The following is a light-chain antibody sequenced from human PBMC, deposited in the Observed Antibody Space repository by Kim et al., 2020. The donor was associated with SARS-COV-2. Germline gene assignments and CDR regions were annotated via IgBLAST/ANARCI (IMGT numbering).Light chain of an antibody. Sequence: SVTIYCTGTSSDIGSYNFVSWYQQHPDKAPKLIMYEVTKRPSGVSDRFSGSKSANTASLTVSGLQAEDEANYYCSSYAGDNHLGVVFGGGTQLTVL. CDR1: SSDIGSYNF. V-gene: IGLV2-8*01. CDR2: EVT. J-gene: IGLJ7*01. CDR3: SSYAGDNHLGVV.